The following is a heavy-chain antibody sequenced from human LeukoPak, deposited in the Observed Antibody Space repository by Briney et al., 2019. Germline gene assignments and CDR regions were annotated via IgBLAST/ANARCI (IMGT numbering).Heavy chain of an antibody. CDR3: ARQTTSYYYDSSGYYDY. CDR1: GGSISSGGYT. CDR2: IYHSGST. D-gene: IGHD3-22*01. V-gene: IGHV4-30-2*01. Sequence: SETLSLTSTVSGGSISSGGYTWSWIRQPPGKGLEWIGYIYHSGSTYYNPSLKSRLTISVDRSKNQFSLKLSSVTAADTAVYYCARQTTSYYYDSSGYYDYWGQGTLVTVSS. J-gene: IGHJ4*02.